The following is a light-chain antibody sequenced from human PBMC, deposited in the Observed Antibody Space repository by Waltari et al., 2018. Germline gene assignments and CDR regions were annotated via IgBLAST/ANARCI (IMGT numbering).Light chain of an antibody. J-gene: IGKJ1*01. CDR2: WAS. CDR3: QQYYNTPWT. Sequence: DIVMTQSPDSLAVSLGERATINCKSSQSDLYSSNNKNYLTWYQQKPGQPPKLLIYWASTRESGVPDRFSGSGSGTDFTRTISSLQAEDVAVYYCQQYYNTPWTFGQGTKVEIK. V-gene: IGKV4-1*01. CDR1: QSDLYSSNNKNY.